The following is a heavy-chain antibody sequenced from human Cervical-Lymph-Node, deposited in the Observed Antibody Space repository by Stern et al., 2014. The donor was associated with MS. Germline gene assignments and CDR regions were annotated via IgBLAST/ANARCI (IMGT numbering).Heavy chain of an antibody. CDR2: IKEDGSET. D-gene: IGHD2-15*01. CDR3: ARVSDT. Sequence: EVQLVESGGGLVQPGGSLRLSCAASGFTFSSYWMNWVRQAPGKGLEWVGNIKEDGSETFYVDSVKGRFTISRDNAKNSLYLQMNSLRAEDTAVYYCARVSDTWGQGTLVTVSS. CDR1: GFTFSSYW. V-gene: IGHV3-7*01. J-gene: IGHJ5*02.